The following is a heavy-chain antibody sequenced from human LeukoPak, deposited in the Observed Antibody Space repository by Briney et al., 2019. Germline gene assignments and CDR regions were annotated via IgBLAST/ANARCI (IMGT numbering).Heavy chain of an antibody. D-gene: IGHD3-10*01. V-gene: IGHV4-59*01. CDR1: GGSISSYY. CDR2: IYYSGST. CDR3: ARLYGSGSYYIDY. Sequence: SETLSLTCTVSGGSISSYYWIWIRQPPGKGLEWIGYIYYSGSTNYNPSLKSRVTISVDTSKNQFSLKLSSVTAADTAVYYCARLYGSGSYYIDYWGQGTLVTVSS. J-gene: IGHJ4*02.